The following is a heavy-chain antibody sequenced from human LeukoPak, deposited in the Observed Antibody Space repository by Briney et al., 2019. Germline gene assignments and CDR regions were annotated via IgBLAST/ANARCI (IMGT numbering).Heavy chain of an antibody. CDR3: ARLGGSYSVHWFDP. Sequence: GESLKISCKGYGYSLTSYWIGWVRQMHGKGLGWMGIIYPGDSDTRYSPSFQGQVTISADKSISTAYLQWSSLKASDTAMYYCARLGGSYSVHWFDPWGQGTLVTVSS. CDR2: IYPGDSDT. D-gene: IGHD3-16*01. V-gene: IGHV5-51*01. CDR1: GYSLTSYW. J-gene: IGHJ5*02.